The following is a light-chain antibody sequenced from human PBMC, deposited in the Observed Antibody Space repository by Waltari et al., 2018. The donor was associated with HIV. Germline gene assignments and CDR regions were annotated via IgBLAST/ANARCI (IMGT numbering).Light chain of an antibody. Sequence: EIVMTQSPASLPVSLGERATIDCWSSQSLLYRSDHKNYLSWFQQKPAQPPKLLIYWASTRGSGVPARFSASGSETNFTLTISSLQAEDVATYYCQQSYKSPWTFGQETKV. J-gene: IGKJ1*01. CDR3: QQSYKSPWT. CDR2: WAS. V-gene: IGKV4-1*01. CDR1: QSLLYRSDHKNY.